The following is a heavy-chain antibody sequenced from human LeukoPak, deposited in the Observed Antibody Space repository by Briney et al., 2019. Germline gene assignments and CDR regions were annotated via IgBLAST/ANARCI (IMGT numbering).Heavy chain of an antibody. CDR1: GGTFSSYA. CDR3: ARVPYCSGGSCYPNFDY. V-gene: IGHV1-69*06. CDR2: IIPIFGTA. D-gene: IGHD2-15*01. Sequence: SVKVSCKASGGTFSSYAISWVRQAPGQGLEWMGGIIPIFGTANYAQKFQGRVTITADKSTSTAYMELSSLRSEDTAVYYCARVPYCSGGSCYPNFDYWGQGTLVTVSS. J-gene: IGHJ4*02.